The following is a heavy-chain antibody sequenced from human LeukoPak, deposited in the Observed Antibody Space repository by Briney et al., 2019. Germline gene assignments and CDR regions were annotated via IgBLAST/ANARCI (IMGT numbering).Heavy chain of an antibody. D-gene: IGHD6-13*01. CDR3: ASSIAADYYFDY. Sequence: GGSLRLSCAASGFTFDDYAMHWVRQAPGKGLEWVSGISWNSGSIGYADSVKGRFTISRDNAKNSLYLQMNSLRAEDTALYYCASSIAADYYFDYWGQGTLVTVSS. CDR2: ISWNSGSI. CDR1: GFTFDDYA. V-gene: IGHV3-9*01. J-gene: IGHJ4*02.